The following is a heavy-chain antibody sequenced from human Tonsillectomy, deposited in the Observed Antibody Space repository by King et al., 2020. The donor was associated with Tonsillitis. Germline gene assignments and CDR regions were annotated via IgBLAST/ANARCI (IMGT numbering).Heavy chain of an antibody. CDR1: GGTFSNYA. CDR2: HIPMFGTT. J-gene: IGHJ3*02. Sequence: QLVQSGAEVKKPGSSVKVSCKASGGTFSNYAINWVRQAPGQGLEWMGGHIPMFGTTYYTQKFQGRATITADDSTSTAYMEMSSLRSEDTAVYYCARGRRGLLRSDAFDIWGQGTMVTVSS. D-gene: IGHD1-26*01. V-gene: IGHV1-69*01. CDR3: ARGRRGLLRSDAFDI.